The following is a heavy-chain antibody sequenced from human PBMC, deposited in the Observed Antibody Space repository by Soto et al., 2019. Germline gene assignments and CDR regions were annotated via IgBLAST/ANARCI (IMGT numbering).Heavy chain of an antibody. D-gene: IGHD1-26*01. Sequence: NPSETLSLTCTVSGGSISSSSYYWGWIRQPPGKGLEWIGSIYYSGSTYYNPSLKSRVTISVDTSKNQFSLKLSSVTAADTAVYYCARQPQYSGSYSDPGEDYWGQGTLVTVSS. CDR2: IYYSGST. CDR1: GGSISSSSYY. J-gene: IGHJ4*02. V-gene: IGHV4-39*01. CDR3: ARQPQYSGSYSDPGEDY.